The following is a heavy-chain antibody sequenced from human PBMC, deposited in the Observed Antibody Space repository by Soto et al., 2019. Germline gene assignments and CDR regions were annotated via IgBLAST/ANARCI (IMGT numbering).Heavy chain of an antibody. D-gene: IGHD1-20*01. CDR1: GGSFSVYY. V-gene: IGHV4-34*01. CDR3: ARVEGRTNWNYSDY. Sequence: SETLSLTCAVYGGSFSVYYWSWIRQPPGKGLEWIGEINHSGSTNYNPSLKSRVTISVDTSKNQFSLKLSSVTAADTAVYYCARVEGRTNWNYSDYWGQGTLVTVSS. CDR2: INHSGST. J-gene: IGHJ4*02.